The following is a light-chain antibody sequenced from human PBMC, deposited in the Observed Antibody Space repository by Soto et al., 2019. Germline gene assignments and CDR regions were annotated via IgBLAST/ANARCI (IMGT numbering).Light chain of an antibody. V-gene: IGKV1-8*01. CDR3: QQYYSYPPLT. CDR1: QGISSY. CDR2: AAS. Sequence: AIRMTQSPSSLSASTGDRVTITCRASQGISSYLAWYQQKPGNAPKLLIYAASTLQSGVPSRFSGSGSGTDFTLTISCLQSEDFATYYCQQYYSYPPLTFGGGTKVEIK. J-gene: IGKJ4*01.